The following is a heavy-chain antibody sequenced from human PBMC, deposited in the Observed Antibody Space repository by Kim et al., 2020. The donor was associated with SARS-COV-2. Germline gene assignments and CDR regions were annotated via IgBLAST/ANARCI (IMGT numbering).Heavy chain of an antibody. CDR3: AKDVDTFYGMDV. V-gene: IGHV3-9*01. D-gene: IGHD5-18*01. J-gene: IGHJ6*02. Sequence: GYAESVKGRFTISRDNAKNSLYLQMNSLRAEDTALYYCAKDVDTFYGMDVWGQGTTVTVSS.